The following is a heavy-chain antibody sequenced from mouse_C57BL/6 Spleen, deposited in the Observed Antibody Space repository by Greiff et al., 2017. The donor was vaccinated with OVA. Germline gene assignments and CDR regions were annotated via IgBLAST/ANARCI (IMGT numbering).Heavy chain of an antibody. CDR1: GYSFTSYY. J-gene: IGHJ4*01. V-gene: IGHV1-66*01. CDR3: ASYGNYDAMDY. CDR2: IYPGSGNT. D-gene: IGHD2-1*01. Sequence: VQLQQSGPELVKPGASVKISCKASGYSFTSYYIHWVKQRPGQGLEWIGWIYPGSGNTKYNEKFKGKATLTADTSSSTAYMQLSSLTSEDSAVYYCASYGNYDAMDYWGQGTSVTVSS.